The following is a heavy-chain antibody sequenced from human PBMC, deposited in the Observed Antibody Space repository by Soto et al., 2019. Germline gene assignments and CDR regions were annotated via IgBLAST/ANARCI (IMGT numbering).Heavy chain of an antibody. CDR1: GFTVNDYA. J-gene: IGHJ6*02. Sequence: PXGSLSLSFAASGFTVNDYAMHWVRQAPGKGLEWVSGISWNSRSIDYADSVKGRFTISRDNAKNSLYLQMNSLRDEDTALYYCGKGGKYRLGSQYYYGMDVWGQGTTVTVPS. V-gene: IGHV3-9*01. CDR2: ISWNSRSI. CDR3: GKGGKYRLGSQYYYGMDV. D-gene: IGHD2-2*01.